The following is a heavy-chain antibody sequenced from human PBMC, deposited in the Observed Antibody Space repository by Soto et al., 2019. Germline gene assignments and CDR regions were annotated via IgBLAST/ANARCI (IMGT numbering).Heavy chain of an antibody. Sequence: SETLFLTCTVSGGSISSGDYYWSWIRQPPGKGLEWIGYIYYSGSTYYNPSLKSRVTISVDTSKNQFSLKLSSVTAADTAVYYCARYSIYLRYFDYWGQGTLVTVSS. CDR3: ARYSIYLRYFDY. CDR1: GGSISSGDYY. J-gene: IGHJ4*02. CDR2: IYYSGST. D-gene: IGHD2-15*01. V-gene: IGHV4-30-4*01.